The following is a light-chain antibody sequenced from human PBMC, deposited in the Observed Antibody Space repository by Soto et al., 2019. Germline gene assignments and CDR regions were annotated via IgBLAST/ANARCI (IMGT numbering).Light chain of an antibody. CDR1: QSVSSY. Sequence: EIVLTQSPATLPLSPGERATLSCRASQSVSSYLAWYQQKPGQAPRILIYDASNRDTGIPARFSGSGSGTDFTLPISRLEPEDFEVYYCQQRSNSPPTFGQGTRLEIK. CDR2: DAS. V-gene: IGKV3-11*01. J-gene: IGKJ5*01. CDR3: QQRSNSPPT.